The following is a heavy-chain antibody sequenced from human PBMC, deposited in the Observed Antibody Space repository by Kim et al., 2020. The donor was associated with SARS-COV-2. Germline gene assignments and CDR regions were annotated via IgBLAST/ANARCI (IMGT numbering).Heavy chain of an antibody. V-gene: IGHV1-24*01. CDR1: GYTLTELS. Sequence: ASVKVSCKVSGYTLTELSMHWVRQAPGKGLEWMGGFDPEDGETIYAQKFQGRVTMTEDTSTDTAYMELSSLRSEDTAVYYCATGINWVSYYYCYYGMDVWGPGTTVTVSS. J-gene: IGHJ6*02. D-gene: IGHD7-27*01. CDR2: FDPEDGET. CDR3: ATGINWVSYYYCYYGMDV.